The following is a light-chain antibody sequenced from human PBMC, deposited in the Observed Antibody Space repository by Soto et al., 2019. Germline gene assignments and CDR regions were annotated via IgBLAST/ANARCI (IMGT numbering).Light chain of an antibody. J-gene: IGKJ1*01. CDR1: QSVSNNY. CDR3: QQYNNWRGT. V-gene: IGKV3-20*01. Sequence: EIVLTQSPGTLSLSPGERATLSCRASQSVSNNYLAWYQQKPGQAPRLLIYGASNRATGIPDRFSGSGSGTDFTLTISRLEPEDFAVYYCQQYNNWRGTFGQGTKVDIK. CDR2: GAS.